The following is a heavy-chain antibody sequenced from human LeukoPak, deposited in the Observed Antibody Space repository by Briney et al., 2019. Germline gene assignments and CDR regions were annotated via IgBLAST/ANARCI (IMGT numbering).Heavy chain of an antibody. J-gene: IGHJ4*02. Sequence: SVKVSCKASGGTFSSYAISWVRQAPGQGLEWMGGIIPIFGTANYVQKFQGRVTITADESTSTAYMELSSLRSEDTAVYYCARSTPMTMTTFDYWGQGTLVTVSS. CDR1: GGTFSSYA. V-gene: IGHV1-69*13. CDR3: ARSTPMTMTTFDY. D-gene: IGHD4-17*01. CDR2: IIPIFGTA.